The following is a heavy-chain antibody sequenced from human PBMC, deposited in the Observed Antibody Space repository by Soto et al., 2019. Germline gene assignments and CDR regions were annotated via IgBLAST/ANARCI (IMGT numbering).Heavy chain of an antibody. CDR2: IYYSGST. CDR1: GGSISGYY. CDR3: AREGESGSYYLQAFDI. Sequence: PSETLSLTCTVSGGSISGYYWSWIRQPPGKGLEWIGYIYYSGSTNYNPSLKSRVTISVDTSKNQFSLKLRSVTAADTAVYYCAREGESGSYYLQAFDIWGQGTMVTVSS. J-gene: IGHJ3*02. D-gene: IGHD1-26*01. V-gene: IGHV4-59*01.